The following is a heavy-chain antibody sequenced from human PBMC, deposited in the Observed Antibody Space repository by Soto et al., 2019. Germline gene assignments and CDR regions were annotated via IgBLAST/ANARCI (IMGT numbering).Heavy chain of an antibody. D-gene: IGHD6-13*01. J-gene: IGHJ4*02. CDR3: AKFRAFGIASPGL. CDR2: ISNSGDGT. CDR1: GFTFSAFA. Sequence: GGSLRLSCAASGFTFSAFAMNWVRQAPGKGLEWVSLISNSGDGTYYADSVKGRFAISRDNSKNTLFLQMNSLRAEDTAVYYCAKFRAFGIASPGLWGQGTLVTVSS. V-gene: IGHV3-23*01.